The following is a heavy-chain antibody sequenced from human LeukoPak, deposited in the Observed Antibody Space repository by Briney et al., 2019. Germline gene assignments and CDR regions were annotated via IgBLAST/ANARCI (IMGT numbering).Heavy chain of an antibody. J-gene: IGHJ4*02. V-gene: IGHV3-74*01. Sequence: GGSLRLSCAASGFTFSSYWMHWVRHAPGKGLVWVSRINSDGSSTSYADSVKGRFTISRDNAKNTLYLQMNSLRAEDTAVYYCVTDYYDSSGFDYWGQGTLVTVSS. D-gene: IGHD3-22*01. CDR1: GFTFSSYW. CDR2: INSDGSST. CDR3: VTDYYDSSGFDY.